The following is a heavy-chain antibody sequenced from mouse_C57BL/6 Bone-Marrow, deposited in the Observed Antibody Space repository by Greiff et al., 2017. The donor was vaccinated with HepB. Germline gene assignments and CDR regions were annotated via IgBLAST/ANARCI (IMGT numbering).Heavy chain of an antibody. CDR2: INPYNGGT. CDR3: ARNEGYYVAFYV. V-gene: IGHV1-19*01. CDR1: GYTFTDYY. Sequence: EVQLQQSGPVLVKPGASVKMSCKASGYTFTDYYMNWVKQSHGKSLEWIGVINPYNGGTSYNQKFKGKATLTVDTSSSTAYMELNSLTAEDSAVYYCARNEGYYVAFYVWGTGTTVTVSS. D-gene: IGHD2-3*01. J-gene: IGHJ1*03.